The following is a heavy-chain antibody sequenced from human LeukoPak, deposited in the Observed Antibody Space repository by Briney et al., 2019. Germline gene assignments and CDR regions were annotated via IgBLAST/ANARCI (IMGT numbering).Heavy chain of an antibody. CDR2: IYHSGGT. J-gene: IGHJ4*02. CDR1: GGSISSGTYS. Sequence: PSETLSLTCGVSGGSISSGTYSWGWIRQPPGKGLEWIGHIYHSGGTYYNPSLKSRVTISVDRSKNQFSLKLTSVTAADTAVYYCATGLRFLEWSHFDYWGQGTLVTVSS. CDR3: ATGLRFLEWSHFDY. D-gene: IGHD3-3*01. V-gene: IGHV4-30-2*01.